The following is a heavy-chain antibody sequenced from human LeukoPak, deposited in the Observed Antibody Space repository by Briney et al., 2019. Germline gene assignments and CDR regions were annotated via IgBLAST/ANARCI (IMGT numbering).Heavy chain of an antibody. J-gene: IGHJ4*02. CDR1: GYTFTGYY. D-gene: IGHD6-19*01. V-gene: IGHV1-2*02. Sequence: GASVKVSCKASGYTFTGYYIHWVRQAPGQGLEWMGWINPNSGGTKNAQKFQGRVTMTRGTSISTDYMELNSLRSDDTAVYYCARGPSGWYFDYWGQGTLVTVSS. CDR2: INPNSGGT. CDR3: ARGPSGWYFDY.